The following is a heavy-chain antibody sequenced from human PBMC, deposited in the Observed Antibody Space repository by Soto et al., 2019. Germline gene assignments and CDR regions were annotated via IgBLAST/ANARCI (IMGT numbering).Heavy chain of an antibody. CDR2: IYYSGST. V-gene: IGHV4-61*01. D-gene: IGHD2-21*02. J-gene: IGHJ4*02. CDR1: GGSVSSGSYY. CDR3: ARGGPYCGGDCSSERFDY. Sequence: PSETLSLTCTVSGGSVSSGSYYWSWIRQPPGKGLEWIGYIYYSGSTNYNPSLKSRVTISVDTSKNQFSLKLSSVTAADTAVYHCARGGPYCGGDCSSERFDYWGQGTLVTVSS.